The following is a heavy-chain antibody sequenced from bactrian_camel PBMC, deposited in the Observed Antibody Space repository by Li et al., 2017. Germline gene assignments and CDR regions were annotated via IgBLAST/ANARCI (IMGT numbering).Heavy chain of an antibody. CDR1: GFTFSNNW. J-gene: IGHJ4*01. V-gene: IGHV3S1*01. CDR2: IYTADGRT. CDR3: AKALGGGNYYTGEYGY. D-gene: IGHD2*01. Sequence: VQLVESGGALVQPGGSLTLSCAASGFTFSNNWMHWVRQAPGKGLEWVSTIYTADGRTKSADSVKGRFTMSRDNAKNMVFLQMNNLKSEDTALYYCAKALGGGNYYTGEYGYWGQGTQVTVS.